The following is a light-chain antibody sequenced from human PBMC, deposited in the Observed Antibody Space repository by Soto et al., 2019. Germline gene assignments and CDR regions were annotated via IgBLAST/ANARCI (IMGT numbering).Light chain of an antibody. CDR1: QSISSY. Sequence: DIQMTQSPSSLSASVGDRVTITCRASQSISSYLHWYQQKPGKAPKLLIYAASSLQSGVPSRFSGSGSGTAFTLTISSLQPEDFATYYGQRSFSTPLTFGGGTKVDIK. J-gene: IGKJ4*01. V-gene: IGKV1-39*01. CDR2: AAS. CDR3: QRSFSTPLT.